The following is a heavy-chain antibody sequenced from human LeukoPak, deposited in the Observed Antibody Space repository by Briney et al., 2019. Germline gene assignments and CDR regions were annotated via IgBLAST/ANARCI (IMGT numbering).Heavy chain of an antibody. J-gene: IGHJ3*02. CDR1: GFTFSSYS. Sequence: PGGSLRLSCAASGFTFSSYSMNWVRQAPGKGLEWVSYISSSSSTIYYADSVKGRFTISRDNAKNSLYLQMNSLRAEDTAVYYCARDAPTAQATPDAFDIWGQGTMVTVS. CDR2: ISSSSSTI. CDR3: ARDAPTAQATPDAFDI. D-gene: IGHD1-26*01. V-gene: IGHV3-48*01.